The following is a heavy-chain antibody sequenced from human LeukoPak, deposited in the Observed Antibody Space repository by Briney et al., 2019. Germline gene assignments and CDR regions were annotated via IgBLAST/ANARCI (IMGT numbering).Heavy chain of an antibody. CDR1: GGSISSYY. CDR3: ARAPSAARVAFDI. CDR2: IYYSGST. D-gene: IGHD2-15*01. V-gene: IGHV4-59*07. J-gene: IGHJ3*02. Sequence: SDTLSLTCTVSGGSISSYYWSWIRQPPGKGLEWIGYIYYSGSTNYNPSLKGRVTISVDTPKNQFSLKHHSVTAADTAVYYCARAPSAARVAFDIWGQGTMLTVPS.